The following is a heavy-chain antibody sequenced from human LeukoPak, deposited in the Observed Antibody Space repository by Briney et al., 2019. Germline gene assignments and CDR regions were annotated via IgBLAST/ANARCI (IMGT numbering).Heavy chain of an antibody. CDR1: GGSISSYY. V-gene: IGHV4-59*12. Sequence: SETLSLTCTVSGGSISSYYWSWIRQPPGKGLEWIGYIFYSGSTNYNPSLKSRVTISVDTSKNQFSLKLSSVTAADTAVYYCARDITGSFDYWGRGNLVTVSS. J-gene: IGHJ4*02. CDR2: IFYSGST. D-gene: IGHD1-14*01. CDR3: ARDITGSFDY.